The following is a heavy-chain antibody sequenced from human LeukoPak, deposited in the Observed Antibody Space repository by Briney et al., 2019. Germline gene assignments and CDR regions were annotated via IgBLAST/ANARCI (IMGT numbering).Heavy chain of an antibody. J-gene: IGHJ5*02. V-gene: IGHV5-51*01. CDR2: FYPGDSDT. D-gene: IGHD2-15*01. Sequence: GESLEISCKGSGYHFTSYWIGWVRPMPGKGLEWMGIFYPGDSDTRYSPSFQGQVPIPADKTISTASLQWSSLKAADTAMYYCARLGGYCSGGSCYEGNWFDPWGQGTLVTVSS. CDR1: GYHFTSYW. CDR3: ARLGGYCSGGSCYEGNWFDP.